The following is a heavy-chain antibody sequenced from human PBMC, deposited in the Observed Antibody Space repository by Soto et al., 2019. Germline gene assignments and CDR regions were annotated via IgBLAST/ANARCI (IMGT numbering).Heavy chain of an antibody. V-gene: IGHV1-18*01. CDR1: GYTFTSYG. Sequence: QVQLVQSGAEVKKPGASVKVSCKASGYTFTSYGISWVRQAPGQGLEWMGWISAYNGNTNYAQKLQGRVTMTTDTATSTSYMELRRLGSYDTAVYYCAGDGALGDNYYDYGMDVWGQGPTVTVS. CDR3: AGDGALGDNYYDYGMDV. D-gene: IGHD3-16*01. CDR2: ISAYNGNT. J-gene: IGHJ6*02.